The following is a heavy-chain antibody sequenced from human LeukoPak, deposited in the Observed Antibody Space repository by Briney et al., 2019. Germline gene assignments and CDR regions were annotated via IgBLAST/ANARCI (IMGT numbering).Heavy chain of an antibody. V-gene: IGHV3-9*01. J-gene: IGHJ6*02. CDR2: ISWNSGSI. Sequence: GGSLRLSCAASGFTHDDYAMHWVRQVPGKGLEWVSGISWNSGSIGYADSVKGRFIISRDNAKNSLYLQMNSLRAEDTALYYCAKDLSQGYGMDVWGQGTTVTVSS. CDR3: AKDLSQGYGMDV. CDR1: GFTHDDYA.